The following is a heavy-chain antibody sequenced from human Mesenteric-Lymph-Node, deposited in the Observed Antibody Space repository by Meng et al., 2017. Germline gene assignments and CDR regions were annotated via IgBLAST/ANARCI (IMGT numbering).Heavy chain of an antibody. CDR1: WDSVSSNSAA. Sequence: QVHLRQSGPGLVNPSNTLSPTCAISWDSVSSNSAAWNWIRQAASRGVEWLGRTYYRSKWYNGYAVSVQSRITINPDTSKNQFSMQLNCVTPEDTAMYYCARSGSSGWIDYWGQGTLVTVSS. D-gene: IGHD6-19*01. J-gene: IGHJ4*02. CDR2: TYYRSKWYN. CDR3: ARSGSSGWIDY. V-gene: IGHV6-1*01.